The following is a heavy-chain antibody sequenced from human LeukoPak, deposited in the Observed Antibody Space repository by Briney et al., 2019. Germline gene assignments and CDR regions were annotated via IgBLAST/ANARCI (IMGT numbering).Heavy chain of an antibody. D-gene: IGHD3-22*01. Sequence: GGSLRLSCAVSGFTFSSYWMSWVRQAPGRGLEWVANIKQDGSEKYYVDSVKGRFTISRDNAENTLYLQMNSLRVEDTAVYYCVRSAFHAGSGNYYDYWGQGTLVTVSS. CDR1: GFTFSSYW. V-gene: IGHV3-7*01. J-gene: IGHJ4*02. CDR3: VRSAFHAGSGNYYDY. CDR2: IKQDGSEK.